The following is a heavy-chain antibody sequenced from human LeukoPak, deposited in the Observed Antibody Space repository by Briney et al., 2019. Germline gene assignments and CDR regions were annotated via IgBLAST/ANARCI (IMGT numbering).Heavy chain of an antibody. J-gene: IGHJ4*02. Sequence: GGSLRLSCAASGFIFDDYAMHWVRHAPGKGLEWVSGISWNSGSIGYADSVKGRFTISRDNAKNSLYLQMNSLRVEDTALYYCSKGKHSSSAYYFDYWGQGTLVTVSS. V-gene: IGHV3-9*01. CDR1: GFIFDDYA. CDR2: ISWNSGSI. D-gene: IGHD6-19*01. CDR3: SKGKHSSSAYYFDY.